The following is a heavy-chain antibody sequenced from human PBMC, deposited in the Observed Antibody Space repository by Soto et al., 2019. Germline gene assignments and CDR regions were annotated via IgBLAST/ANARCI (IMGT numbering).Heavy chain of an antibody. CDR3: AMRSYSSSPKPHYYGMDV. CDR1: GGSFSGYY. Sequence: PSETLSLTCAVYGGSFSGYYWSWIRQPPGKGLEWIGEIYYSGSTYYNPSLKSRVTISVDTSKNQFSLKLSSVTAADTAVYYCAMRSYSSSPKPHYYGMDVWGQGTTVTVSS. D-gene: IGHD6-6*01. J-gene: IGHJ6*02. CDR2: IYYSGST. V-gene: IGHV4-34*01.